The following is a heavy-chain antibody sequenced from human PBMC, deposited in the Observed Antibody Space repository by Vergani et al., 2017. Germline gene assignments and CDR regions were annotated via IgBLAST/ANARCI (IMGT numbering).Heavy chain of an antibody. J-gene: IGHJ6*01. CDR2: ISAYNGNT. CDR3: ARDRFGVGATTTDYYYYYGMDV. CDR1: GYTFTSYG. V-gene: IGHV1-18*01. Sequence: QVQLVQSGAEVKKPGASVKVSCKASGYTFTSYGISWVRQAPGQGLEWMGWISAYNGNTNYAQKLQGRVTMTTDRSTSTADMELRGLRADETAVYYCARDRFGVGATTTDYYYYYGMDVWGQGTTVTVSS. D-gene: IGHD1-26*01.